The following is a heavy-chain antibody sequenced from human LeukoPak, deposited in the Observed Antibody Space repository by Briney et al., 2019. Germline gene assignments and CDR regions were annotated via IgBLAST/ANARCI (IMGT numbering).Heavy chain of an antibody. CDR1: GGSISSGSYY. D-gene: IGHD2-2*01. J-gene: IGHJ4*02. CDR2: IHTSGTT. CDR3: ARSPGAMYFDY. Sequence: SETLSLTYTVSGGSISSGSYYWSWIRQPAGKGLEWIGRIHTSGTTNYNPSLKSRVTISIDTSKNQFSLNLSSVTAADTAMYYCARSPGAMYFDYWGQGTLVTVSS. V-gene: IGHV4-61*02.